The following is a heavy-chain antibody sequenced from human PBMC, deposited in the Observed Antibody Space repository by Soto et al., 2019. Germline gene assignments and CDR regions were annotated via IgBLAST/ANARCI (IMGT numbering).Heavy chain of an antibody. CDR2: IYYSGST. V-gene: IGHV4-31*03. CDR1: GGSISSGGYY. Sequence: QVQLQESGPGLVKPSQTLSLTCTVSGGSISSGGYYWSWIRQHPGKGLEWIGYIYYSGSTYYNPSLQSRVTISVDTSKNQFSLKLSSVTAAETAVYYCARRGGGYSYAPIYYFDYWGQGTLVTVSS. J-gene: IGHJ4*02. D-gene: IGHD5-18*01. CDR3: ARRGGGYSYAPIYYFDY.